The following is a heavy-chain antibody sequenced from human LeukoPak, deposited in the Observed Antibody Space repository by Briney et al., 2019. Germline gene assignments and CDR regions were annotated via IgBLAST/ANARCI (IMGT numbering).Heavy chain of an antibody. D-gene: IGHD4-17*01. V-gene: IGHV3-23*01. CDR3: AKDQQVTTIFTIDY. CDR1: GFTFSSYA. CDR2: ISGSGGSR. J-gene: IGHJ4*02. Sequence: GGSLRLSCAASGFTFSSYAMSCVRQAPGKGLEWVSAISGSGGSRYYADSVKGRFTISRDNSKNTLYLQMNSLRAEDTAVYYCAKDQQVTTIFTIDYWGQGTPVTVSS.